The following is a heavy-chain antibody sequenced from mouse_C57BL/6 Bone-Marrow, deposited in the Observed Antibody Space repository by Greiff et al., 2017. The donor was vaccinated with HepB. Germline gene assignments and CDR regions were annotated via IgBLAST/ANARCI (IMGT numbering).Heavy chain of an antibody. CDR1: GFTFRDYG. V-gene: IGHV5-15*04. D-gene: IGHD1-1*01. J-gene: IGHJ4*01. Sequence: DVKLVESGGGLVQPGGSLKLSCAASGFTFRDYGMAWVRQAPRKGPEWVAFISNLAYSIYYADTVTGRFTISRENAKNTLYLEMSSLRSEDTAMYYCARRAITTVVAPYAMDYWGQGTSVTVSS. CDR2: ISNLAYSI. CDR3: ARRAITTVVAPYAMDY.